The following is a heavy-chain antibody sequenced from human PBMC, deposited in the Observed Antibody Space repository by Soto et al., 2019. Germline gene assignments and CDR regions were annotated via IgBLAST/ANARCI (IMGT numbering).Heavy chain of an antibody. CDR3: ARARISGWYPNAYPNAYFDY. CDR2: IGSSRDY. V-gene: IGHV3-21*01. D-gene: IGHD6-19*01. Sequence: GASLRQSSLTSGFTFSNYSLNWMRPSPGKGLEWVSSIGSSRDYYADSVKGRFTISRDNTKNSLYLQMNSLRAEDTAVYYCARARISGWYPNAYPNAYFDYWGQGT. CDR1: GFTFSNYS. J-gene: IGHJ4*02.